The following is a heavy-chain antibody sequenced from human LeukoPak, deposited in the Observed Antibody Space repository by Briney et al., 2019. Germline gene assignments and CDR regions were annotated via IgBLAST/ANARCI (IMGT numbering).Heavy chain of an antibody. CDR3: ARAAAGLYYYYGMDV. CDR1: GGSFSGYY. Sequence: TSETLSLTCAVYGGSFSGYYWSWIRQPPGKGLEWIGEITHSGSTNYNPSLKSRVTISVDTSKNQFSLTLSSLTAADTAVYTCARAAAGLYYYYGMDVWGQGTTVTVSS. D-gene: IGHD6-13*01. V-gene: IGHV4-34*01. CDR2: ITHSGST. J-gene: IGHJ6*02.